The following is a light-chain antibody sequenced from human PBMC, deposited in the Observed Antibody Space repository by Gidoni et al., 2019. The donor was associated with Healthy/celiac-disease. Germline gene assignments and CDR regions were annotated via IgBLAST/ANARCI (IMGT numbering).Light chain of an antibody. V-gene: IGLV2-14*01. Sequence: QSALTQPASVSGSPSQSITISCTGTSSDVGGYHYVSWYQPHPGKAPKLMIYDVSNRPSGVSNRFSGSKSGNTASLTISGLQAEDEADYYCSSYTSSSTLVVFGGGTKLTVL. CDR2: DVS. CDR3: SSYTSSSTLVV. CDR1: SSDVGGYHY. J-gene: IGLJ2*01.